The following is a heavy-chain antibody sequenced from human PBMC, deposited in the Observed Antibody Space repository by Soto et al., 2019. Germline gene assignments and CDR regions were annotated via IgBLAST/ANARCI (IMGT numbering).Heavy chain of an antibody. D-gene: IGHD6-19*01. V-gene: IGHV1-2*04. CDR1: GYTFTGYY. Sequence: ASVKVSCKASGYTFTGYYMHWVRQAPGQGLEWMGWINPNSGGTNYAQKFQGWVTMTRDTSISTAYMELSRLRSDDTAVYYCARGRLSWLVSYYYNGMDVWGQGTTVTVSS. CDR2: INPNSGGT. J-gene: IGHJ6*02. CDR3: ARGRLSWLVSYYYNGMDV.